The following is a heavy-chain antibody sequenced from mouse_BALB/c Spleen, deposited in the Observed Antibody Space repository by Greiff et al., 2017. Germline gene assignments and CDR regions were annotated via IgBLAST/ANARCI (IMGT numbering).Heavy chain of an antibody. Sequence: EVQLVESGGGLVKPGGSLKLSCAASGFTFSSYTMSWVRQTPEKRLEWVATISSGGGNTYYPDSVKGRFTISRDNAKNNLYLQMSSLRSEDTALYYCAREERITTATRYFDVWGAGTTVTVSS. J-gene: IGHJ1*01. CDR3: AREERITTATRYFDV. D-gene: IGHD1-2*01. V-gene: IGHV5-9*03. CDR1: GFTFSSYT. CDR2: ISSGGGNT.